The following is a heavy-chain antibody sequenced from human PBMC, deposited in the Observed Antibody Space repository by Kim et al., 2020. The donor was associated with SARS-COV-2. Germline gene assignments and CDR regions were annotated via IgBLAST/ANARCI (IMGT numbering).Heavy chain of an antibody. CDR1: GFTFSSFW. J-gene: IGHJ3*02. CDR2: IKQDGNQT. D-gene: IGHD3-22*01. CDR3: SRDGDLYSSGKDAFDI. V-gene: IGHV3-7*01. Sequence: GGSLRLSCAASGFTFSSFWITWVRQAPGKGLDWVATIKQDGNQTYYVDSVKGRFTISRDNAKNSLYLQMNSLRAEDRGVYYCSRDGDLYSSGKDAFDIWGQGTMVTVYS.